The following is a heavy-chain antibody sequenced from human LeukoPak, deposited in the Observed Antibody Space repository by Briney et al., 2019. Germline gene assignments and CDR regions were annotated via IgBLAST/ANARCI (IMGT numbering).Heavy chain of an antibody. J-gene: IGHJ5*02. CDR3: ARGRHGDFGNWFDP. D-gene: IGHD4-17*01. CDR1: GGSISSYY. CDR2: IFRSGET. Sequence: SETLSLTCTVSGGSISSYYWSWIRQPPGKGLEWIGEIFRSGETNYNSSLEGRLTISVDRTKNQFSLRLNSVTAADTAVYYCARGRHGDFGNWFDPWGQGTPVIVAS. V-gene: IGHV4-4*08.